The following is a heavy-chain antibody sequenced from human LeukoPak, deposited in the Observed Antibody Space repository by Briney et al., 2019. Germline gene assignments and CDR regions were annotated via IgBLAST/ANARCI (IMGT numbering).Heavy chain of an antibody. CDR1: GGSFSGYY. D-gene: IGHD3-10*01. V-gene: IGHV4-34*01. CDR2: INHSGST. J-gene: IGHJ4*02. Sequence: PPETLSLTCAVYGGSFSGYYWSWIRQPPGKGLEWIGEINHSGSTNYNPSLKSRVTISVDTSKNQFSLKLSSVTAADTAVYYCARGVGDYYASGSYSRFDYWGQGTLVTVSS. CDR3: ARGVGDYYASGSYSRFDY.